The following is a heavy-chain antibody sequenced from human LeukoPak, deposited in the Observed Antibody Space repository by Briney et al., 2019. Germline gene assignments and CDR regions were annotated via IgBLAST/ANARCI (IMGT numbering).Heavy chain of an antibody. D-gene: IGHD6-13*01. Sequence: PSETLSLTCTVSGGSISSYYWSWIRQPPGKGLEWIGYIYYSGSTNYNPSLKSRVTISVETSKNEFSLKLGSVTAADTAVYYCARVTGYRIEDYFDYWGQGTLVTVSS. CDR2: IYYSGST. CDR3: ARVTGYRIEDYFDY. J-gene: IGHJ4*02. CDR1: GGSISSYY. V-gene: IGHV4-59*01.